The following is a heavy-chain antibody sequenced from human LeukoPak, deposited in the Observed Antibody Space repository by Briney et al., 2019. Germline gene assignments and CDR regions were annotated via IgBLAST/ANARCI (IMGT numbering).Heavy chain of an antibody. CDR2: IMGGGGST. Sequence: GGSLRLSCAASGFTCSSYAMSWVRQAPGNGLEWGTAIMGGGGSTYYADSVKGRFTISKDNYKNTLYLQMNSLRAEDTAVYCCAKASMVVTGPPYWGQGTLVTVSS. V-gene: IGHV3-23*01. D-gene: IGHD4-23*01. J-gene: IGHJ4*02. CDR1: GFTCSSYA. CDR3: AKASMVVTGPPY.